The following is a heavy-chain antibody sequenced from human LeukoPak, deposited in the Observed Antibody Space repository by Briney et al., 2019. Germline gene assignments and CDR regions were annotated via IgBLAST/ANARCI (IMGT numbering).Heavy chain of an antibody. J-gene: IGHJ4*02. D-gene: IGHD3-3*01. CDR1: GFTFSSYE. CDR2: ISSSGSTI. V-gene: IGHV3-48*03. CDR3: ARTGYDFWSGPPDY. Sequence: PGGSLRLSCAASGFTFSSYEMNWVRQAPGKGLEWVSYISSSGSTIYYADSVKGRFTISRDNAKNSLYLQMNSRRAEDTAVYYCARTGYDFWSGPPDYWGQGTLVTVSS.